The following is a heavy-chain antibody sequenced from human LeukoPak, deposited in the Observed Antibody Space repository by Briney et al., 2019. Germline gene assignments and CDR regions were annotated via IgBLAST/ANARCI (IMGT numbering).Heavy chain of an antibody. CDR2: IYCSGTT. D-gene: IGHD5-24*01. V-gene: IGHV4-59*01. CDR1: GGSINTNY. J-gene: IGHJ4*02. Sequence: SETLSLTCTVSGGSINTNYWNWIRQSPGKGLEWIGSIYCSGTTIYNPSVKPRLTISVDMYKNLISLTLNSLTAADTAVYYCARGRTIPTLLDFWGQGTLVTVSS. CDR3: ARGRTIPTLLDF.